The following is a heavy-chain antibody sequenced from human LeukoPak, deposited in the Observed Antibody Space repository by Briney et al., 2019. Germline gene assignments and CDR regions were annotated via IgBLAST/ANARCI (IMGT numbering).Heavy chain of an antibody. CDR3: ARDRTHDFWSGYFFDY. J-gene: IGHJ4*02. V-gene: IGHV3-23*01. CDR1: GFTFSSYA. Sequence: GGSLRLSCAASGFTFSSYAMSWVRQAPGKGLEWVSAISGSGGSTYYADSVKGRFTISRDNSKSTVYLQMTSLRAEDTAVYYCARDRTHDFWSGYFFDYWGQGALVAVSS. D-gene: IGHD3-3*01. CDR2: ISGSGGST.